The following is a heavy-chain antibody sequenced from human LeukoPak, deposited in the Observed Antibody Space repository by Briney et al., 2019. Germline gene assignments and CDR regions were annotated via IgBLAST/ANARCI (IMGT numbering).Heavy chain of an antibody. D-gene: IGHD3-10*01. Sequence: GGSLRLSCAASGFTVSSNYMSWVRQAPGKGLEWVSVIYSGGSTYYADSVKGRFTISRDNSKNTLYLRMNSLRAEDTAVYYCARDLYYGSGYYFDYWGQGTLVTVSS. CDR1: GFTVSSNY. J-gene: IGHJ4*02. CDR2: IYSGGST. V-gene: IGHV3-66*01. CDR3: ARDLYYGSGYYFDY.